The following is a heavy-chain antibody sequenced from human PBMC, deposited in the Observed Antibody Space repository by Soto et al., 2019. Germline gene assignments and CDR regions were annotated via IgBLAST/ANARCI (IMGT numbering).Heavy chain of an antibody. CDR1: GFTFSDYY. CDR3: ARSLHYYDSSGYSGY. V-gene: IGHV3-11*03. Sequence: GGSLRLSCAASGFTFSDYYMTWIRQAPGKGLEWVSYISSSGSYTNCADSVKGRFTISRDDAKNSLYLQMNSLRAEDTAVYYCARSLHYYDSSGYSGYWGQGTLVTVSS. D-gene: IGHD3-22*01. J-gene: IGHJ4*02. CDR2: ISSSGSYT.